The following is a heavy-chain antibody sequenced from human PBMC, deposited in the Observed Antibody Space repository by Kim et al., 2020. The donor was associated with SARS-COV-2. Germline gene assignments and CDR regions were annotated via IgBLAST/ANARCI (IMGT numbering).Heavy chain of an antibody. V-gene: IGHV4-39*07. Sequence: NPSRRSRIPISVDTPKNPFSLKLSSVTAADTAVYYCAREGREQWLVRLDYWGQGTLVTVSS. J-gene: IGHJ4*02. D-gene: IGHD6-19*01. CDR3: AREGREQWLVRLDY.